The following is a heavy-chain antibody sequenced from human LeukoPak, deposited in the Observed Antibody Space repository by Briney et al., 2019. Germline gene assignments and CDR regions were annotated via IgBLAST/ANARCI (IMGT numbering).Heavy chain of an antibody. V-gene: IGHV3-7*01. Sequence: GGSLRLSCAASGFTFSSYWMSWIRQAPGRGLEWVANIEQDGSEKYYADSVKGRFTISRDNAKNSLYLQMNSLRVEDTAMYYCAADSGGSRYWGQGTLATVSS. D-gene: IGHD2-15*01. CDR3: AADSGGSRY. J-gene: IGHJ4*02. CDR2: IEQDGSEK. CDR1: GFTFSSYW.